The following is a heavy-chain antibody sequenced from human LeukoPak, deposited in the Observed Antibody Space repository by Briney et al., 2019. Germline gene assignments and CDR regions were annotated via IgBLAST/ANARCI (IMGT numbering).Heavy chain of an antibody. D-gene: IGHD3-22*01. CDR3: AKDRPITYYYDSSPGFS. CDR2: IRYDGSNK. V-gene: IGHV3-30*02. CDR1: GFTFSSYG. J-gene: IGHJ5*02. Sequence: GGSLRLSCAASGFTFSSYGMHWVRQAPGKGLEWVAFIRYDGSNKYYADSVKGRFTISRDNSKNTLYLQMNSLRAEDTAVYYCAKDRPITYYYDSSPGFSWGQGTLVTVSS.